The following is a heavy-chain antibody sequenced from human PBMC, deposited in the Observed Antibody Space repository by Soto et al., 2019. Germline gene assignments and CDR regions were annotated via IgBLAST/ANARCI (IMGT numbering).Heavy chain of an antibody. CDR1: GFSLTTAGVG. V-gene: IGHV2-5*01. CDR2: IYWYDDE. Sequence: QINLKESGPTLVKPTQTLTLTCSFSGFSLTTAGVGVGWVRQSPGEALEWLALIYWYDDERYSPSLKTRLTITKDLSKNQVVLIMTNMAPVDTATYYCAHSRNLITEDAQVGDFDYWGQGTLVTVSS. D-gene: IGHD3-10*01. J-gene: IGHJ4*02. CDR3: AHSRNLITEDAQVGDFDY.